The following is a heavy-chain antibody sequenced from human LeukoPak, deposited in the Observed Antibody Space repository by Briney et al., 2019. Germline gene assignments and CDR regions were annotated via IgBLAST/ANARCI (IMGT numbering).Heavy chain of an antibody. CDR3: AKTNYDYVWGSYYARRYFDY. CDR2: ISGSGDST. Sequence: PGGSLRLSCAASGFTFNNYAMRWVRQAPGKGLEWVSTISGSGDSTHYADSVKGRFTISRDNSKNTLYLQMNSLRAEDAAVYYCAKTNYDYVWGSYYARRYFDYWGQGTLVTVSS. CDR1: GFTFNNYA. J-gene: IGHJ4*02. D-gene: IGHD3-16*01. V-gene: IGHV3-23*01.